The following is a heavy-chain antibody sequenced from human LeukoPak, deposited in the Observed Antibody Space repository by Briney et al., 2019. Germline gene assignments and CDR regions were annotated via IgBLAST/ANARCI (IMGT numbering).Heavy chain of an antibody. D-gene: IGHD4-11*01. CDR1: GGSFSGYY. Sequence: SETLSLTCAVYGGSFSGYYWSWIRQPPGKGLEWIGEINHSGSTNFNPSLKSRVTISVDTSKNQFSLKLNSVTAADTAMYYCATVDHSGRGTFDIWGQGTMVTVSS. CDR2: INHSGST. J-gene: IGHJ3*02. CDR3: ATVDHSGRGTFDI. V-gene: IGHV4-34*01.